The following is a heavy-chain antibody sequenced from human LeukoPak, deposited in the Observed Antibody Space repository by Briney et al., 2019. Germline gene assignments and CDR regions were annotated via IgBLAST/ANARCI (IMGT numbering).Heavy chain of an antibody. CDR1: GGTFSSYA. CDR2: IIPIFGTA. D-gene: IGHD1-1*01. CDR3: ARGSRATGTGSIPSDY. Sequence: SVKVSCKASGGTFSSYAISWVRQAPGQGLEWMGGIIPIFGTANYAQKFQGRVTITADESTSTAYMELSSLRSEDTAVYYCARGSRATGTGSIPSDYWGQGTLVTVSS. J-gene: IGHJ4*02. V-gene: IGHV1-69*13.